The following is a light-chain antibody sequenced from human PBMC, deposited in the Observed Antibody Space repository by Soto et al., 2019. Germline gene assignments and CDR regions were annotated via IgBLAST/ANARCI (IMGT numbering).Light chain of an antibody. CDR1: QSIDTW. J-gene: IGKJ3*01. CDR2: RAS. CDR3: QLYDTYSCT. V-gene: IGKV1-5*03. Sequence: DIQMTQSPSTLSASVGDRVTITCRASQSIDTWLAWYQQKPGKAPKLLIYRASSLESGVPSRFSGSGSGTEFTLTLTRLQPDDFSTYYCQLYDTYSCTFGPGTNVDIK.